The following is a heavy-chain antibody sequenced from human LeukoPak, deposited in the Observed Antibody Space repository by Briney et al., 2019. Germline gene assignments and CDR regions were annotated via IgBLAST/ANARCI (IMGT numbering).Heavy chain of an antibody. CDR2: INPNSGGT. CDR3: ARDRHRGCSSGWSNY. J-gene: IGHJ4*02. V-gene: IGHV1-2*02. CDR1: GYTFTGYY. Sequence: EASVKVSCKASGYTFTGYYMHWVRQAPGQGLEWMGWINPNSGGTNYAQKFQGRVTMTRDTSISTAYMELSRLRSDDTAVYYCARDRHRGCSSGWSNYWGQGTLVTVSS. D-gene: IGHD6-19*01.